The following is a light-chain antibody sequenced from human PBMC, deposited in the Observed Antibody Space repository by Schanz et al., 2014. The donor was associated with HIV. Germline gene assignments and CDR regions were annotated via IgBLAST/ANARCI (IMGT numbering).Light chain of an antibody. CDR3: AVWDDSLNGVV. V-gene: IGLV1-44*01. CDR1: SSNNGSNT. Sequence: QSVLTQPPSASGTPGQRVTLSCSGSSSNNGSNTENWYQQLPGTAPKLLIYSNNQRPSGVPGRLSGSKSGTSASLAISGLQSEDEADYYCAVWDDSLNGVVFGGGTKVTVL. CDR2: SNN. J-gene: IGLJ2*01.